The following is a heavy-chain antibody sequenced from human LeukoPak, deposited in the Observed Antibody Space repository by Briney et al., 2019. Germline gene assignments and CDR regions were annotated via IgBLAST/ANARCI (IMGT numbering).Heavy chain of an antibody. J-gene: IGHJ4*02. CDR3: AKLYDSSGYYIDY. D-gene: IGHD3-22*01. Sequence: PGGSLRLSCAASGFTFSSYAMSWVRQAPGKGLEWVSSISASAGSTYYADSVKGRFTISRDNSKNTLYLQMNSLRAEDTAVYYCAKLYDSSGYYIDYWGQGTLVTVSS. V-gene: IGHV3-23*01. CDR2: ISASAGST. CDR1: GFTFSSYA.